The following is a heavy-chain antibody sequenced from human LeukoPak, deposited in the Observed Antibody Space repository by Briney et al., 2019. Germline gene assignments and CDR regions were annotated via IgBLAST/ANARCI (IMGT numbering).Heavy chain of an antibody. CDR3: ARDSGKNYGMDV. Sequence: GSLRLSCAASGLTFSSYAMGWVRQAPGRGLEWIGGIYYSGSTNYNPSLESGVPISVDTFKNQFSLKLRSVTAADTAVYYCARDSGKNYGMDVWAQGTTVTVSS. D-gene: IGHD3-10*01. J-gene: IGHJ6*02. V-gene: IGHV4-59*01. CDR2: IYYSGST. CDR1: GLTFSSYA.